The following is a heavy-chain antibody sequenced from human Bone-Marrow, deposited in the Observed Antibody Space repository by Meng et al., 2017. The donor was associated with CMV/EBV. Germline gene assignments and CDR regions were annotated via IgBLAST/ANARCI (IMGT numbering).Heavy chain of an antibody. J-gene: IGHJ4*02. CDR3: ARDDRVVVPAAIEWCFDY. Sequence: GESLKISCAASGFTFSSYAMHWVRQAPGKGLEWVAVISYDGSNKYYADSVKGRFTISRDNSKNTLYLQMNSLRAEDTVVYYCARDDRVVVPAAIEWCFDYWGQGTLVTVSS. CDR2: ISYDGSNK. CDR1: GFTFSSYA. D-gene: IGHD2-2*01. V-gene: IGHV3-30*04.